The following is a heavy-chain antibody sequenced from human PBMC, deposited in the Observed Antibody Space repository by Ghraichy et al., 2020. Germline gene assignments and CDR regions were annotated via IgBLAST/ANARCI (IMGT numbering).Heavy chain of an antibody. CDR1: GGSISTTSYH. D-gene: IGHD6-25*01. J-gene: IGHJ4*02. Sequence: SETLSLTCTVSGGSISTTSYHWGWVRQPPGKGLEWIGSIFYSGNTYYSPSLQSRVTISVDTSKNRFFLTLSSMTAADTAVYFCTREAAGAADYWGQGTLVTVSS. V-gene: IGHV4-39*02. CDR3: TREAAGAADY. CDR2: IFYSGNT.